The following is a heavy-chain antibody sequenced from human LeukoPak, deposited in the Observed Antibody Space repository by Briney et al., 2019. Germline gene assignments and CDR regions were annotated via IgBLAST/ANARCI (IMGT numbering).Heavy chain of an antibody. J-gene: IGHJ4*02. CDR1: GFTFATYW. V-gene: IGHV3-23*01. Sequence: GGSLRLSCAASGFTFATYWMSWVRQAPGKGLEWVSAISGSGGSTYYADSVKGRFTISRDNSKNTLYLQMNSLRAEDTAVYYCAKDLGDYGDYPDYWGQGTLVTVSS. D-gene: IGHD4-17*01. CDR3: AKDLGDYGDYPDY. CDR2: ISGSGGST.